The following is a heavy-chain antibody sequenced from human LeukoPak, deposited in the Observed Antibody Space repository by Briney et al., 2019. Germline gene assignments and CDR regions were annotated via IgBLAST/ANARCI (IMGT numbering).Heavy chain of an antibody. CDR1: GFTFSSYG. CDR3: ARDRYQVTLDY. D-gene: IGHD2-21*02. CDR2: IWYDGSNK. J-gene: IGHJ4*02. Sequence: PGRSLRLSCAASGFTFSSYGMHWVRQAPGKGLEWVAVIWYDGSNKYYADSVKGRFTISRDNSNNTLYLQMNSLRAEDTAVYYCARDRYQVTLDYWGQGTLVTVSS. V-gene: IGHV3-33*01.